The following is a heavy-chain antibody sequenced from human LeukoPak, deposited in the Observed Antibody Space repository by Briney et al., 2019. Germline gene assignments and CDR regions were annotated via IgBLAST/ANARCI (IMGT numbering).Heavy chain of an antibody. CDR1: GYTFTNYT. CDR3: ARDPYGGNTFDF. V-gene: IGHV7-4-1*02. CDR2: INTNTGNP. D-gene: IGHD3-16*01. Sequence: GASVKVYCQPSGYTFTNYTLNCVRPPPGQELEGMRWINTNTGNPAYAQGFTGRFVFPMDTSVITSSLQVSRLKAEDTAVYFCARDPYGGNTFDFWGQGTMVTVSS. J-gene: IGHJ3*01.